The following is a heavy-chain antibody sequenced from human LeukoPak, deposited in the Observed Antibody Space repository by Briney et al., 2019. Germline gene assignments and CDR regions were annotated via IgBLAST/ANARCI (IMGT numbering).Heavy chain of an antibody. CDR3: ARAKVLAVAARAYYHGMDV. D-gene: IGHD6-19*01. CDR2: FCTAGDT. Sequence: GSLRLSCAASGFTLSSYDMRWVRQGTGKGLEWGATFCTAGDTYYEGSVKGRFTVSRESADNSFYLQMNSLRGGDKAVYYCARAKVLAVAARAYYHGMDVWGQGTTVTVSS. J-gene: IGHJ6*02. CDR1: GFTLSSYD. V-gene: IGHV3-13*01.